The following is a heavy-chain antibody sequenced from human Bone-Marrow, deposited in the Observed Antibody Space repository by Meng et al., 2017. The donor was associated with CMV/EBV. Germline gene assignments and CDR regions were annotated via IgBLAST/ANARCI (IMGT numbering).Heavy chain of an antibody. V-gene: IGHV3-9*01. CDR1: GFTFDDYA. CDR2: ISWNSGSI. Sequence: SLKISCAASGFTFDDYAMHWVRQAPGKGLEWVSGISWNSGSIGYADSVKGRFTISRDNAKNSLYLQMNSLRAEDTAVYYCARGEGYYGSGSYSNYYYGMDVWGQGTTVTVSS. D-gene: IGHD3-10*01. J-gene: IGHJ6*02. CDR3: ARGEGYYGSGSYSNYYYGMDV.